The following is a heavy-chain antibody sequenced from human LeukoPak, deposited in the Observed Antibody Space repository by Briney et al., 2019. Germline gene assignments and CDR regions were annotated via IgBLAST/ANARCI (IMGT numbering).Heavy chain of an antibody. D-gene: IGHD3-16*01. CDR1: GFTFSSHA. J-gene: IGHJ3*02. CDR3: AKDRSPWGPFDT. CDR2: IRDSGGST. V-gene: IGHV3-23*01. Sequence: GGSLRLSCSASGFTFSSHAMSWVRQAPGKGLELVSAIRDSGGSTYCADSVKGRLTISSDNSRNTLYLQMNSLRAEGTAVYYCAKDRSPWGPFDTWGQGTMVTVSS.